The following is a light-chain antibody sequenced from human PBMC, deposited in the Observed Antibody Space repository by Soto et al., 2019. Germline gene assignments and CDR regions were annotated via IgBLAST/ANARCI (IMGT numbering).Light chain of an antibody. J-gene: IGKJ5*01. Sequence: DIQMTQSPSSLSASVGDRVTITCQASQDIKNYLNWYQQKPGKAHKLLIYKTYILESGVQSRFSGSGSGTEFTLTISSLQPEDSATYYCQQYNSYPYTFGQGTRLEI. CDR2: KTY. CDR3: QQYNSYPYT. V-gene: IGKV1-5*03. CDR1: QDIKNY.